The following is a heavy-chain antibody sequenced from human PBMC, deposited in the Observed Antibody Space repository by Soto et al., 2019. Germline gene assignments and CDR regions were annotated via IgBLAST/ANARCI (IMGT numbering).Heavy chain of an antibody. V-gene: IGHV3-11*01. Sequence: GGSLRLSCAASGFTFSDYYMTWIRQAPGKGLEWVSYITPRGKTNYYADSVKGRFTMSRDSAKNSVSLHLDSLSVDDTAVYYCARVTNYRYFDLWGRGVLVTVSS. CDR1: GFTFSDYY. CDR2: ITPRGKTN. CDR3: ARVTNYRYFDL. J-gene: IGHJ2*01.